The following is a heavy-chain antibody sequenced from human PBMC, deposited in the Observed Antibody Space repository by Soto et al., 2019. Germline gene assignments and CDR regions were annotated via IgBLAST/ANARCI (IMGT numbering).Heavy chain of an antibody. CDR3: AREYTAWPLAYGLDV. Sequence: GGSLRLACVGSGFTFSTYSINWVRQAPGKGLEWVSSISSRSDIYYADSVKGRFTISRDNAKNSVSLQMNSLRAEDTAVYYCAREYTAWPLAYGLDVWGQGTTVTVSS. V-gene: IGHV3-21*01. J-gene: IGHJ6*02. CDR2: ISSRSDI. D-gene: IGHD2-2*02. CDR1: GFTFSTYS.